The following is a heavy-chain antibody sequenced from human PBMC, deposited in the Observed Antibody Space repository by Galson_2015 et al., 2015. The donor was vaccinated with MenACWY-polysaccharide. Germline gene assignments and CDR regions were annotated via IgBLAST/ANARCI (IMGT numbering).Heavy chain of an antibody. J-gene: IGHJ4*02. CDR3: ARDGDKDLPLDY. Sequence: SLRLSCAASGFSFRHYGLHWVRQAPGKGLEWVAVTSYDGTNKSYAESVKGRFTISRDNSKNTLFLQMNSLRAEDTALYYCARDGDKDLPLDYWGQGTLVTVSS. V-gene: IGHV3-30-3*01. CDR1: GFSFRHYG. CDR2: TSYDGTNK. D-gene: IGHD2-21*01.